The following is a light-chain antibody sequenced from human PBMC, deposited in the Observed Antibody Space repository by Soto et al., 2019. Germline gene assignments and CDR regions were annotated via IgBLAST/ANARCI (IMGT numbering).Light chain of an antibody. J-gene: IGLJ1*01. CDR3: QTYDGSLSDYV. CDR1: SSNIGAGFK. CDR2: NNY. Sequence: QSLLTQPPSVSGAPGQTVTISCTGSSSNIGAGFKVHWYQQLPETAPTLLIFNNYNRPSGVSDRFSGSNSGTSASLAITGLQASDEADYYCQTYDGSLSDYVFGTGTKLTVL. V-gene: IGLV1-40*01.